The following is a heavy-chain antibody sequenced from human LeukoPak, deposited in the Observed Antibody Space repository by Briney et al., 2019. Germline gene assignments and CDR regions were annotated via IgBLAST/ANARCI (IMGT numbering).Heavy chain of an antibody. J-gene: IGHJ4*02. D-gene: IGHD3-3*01. CDR2: INQTGSES. CDR1: GFTFSDYW. CDR3: ARVGLGIFRFDY. Sequence: PGGSLRLSCAASGFTFSDYWMSWVRQAPGKGLEWVANINQTGSESYYVDSVKGRFTISRDNAKNSLYLQMNSLRAGDAAVYYCARVGLGIFRFDYWGQGTLVTVSS. V-gene: IGHV3-7*01.